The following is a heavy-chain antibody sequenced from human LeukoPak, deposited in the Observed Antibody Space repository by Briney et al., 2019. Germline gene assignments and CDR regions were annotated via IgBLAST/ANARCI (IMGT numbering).Heavy chain of an antibody. CDR1: GFTFSSYS. D-gene: IGHD2-2*01. Sequence: GGSLRLSCAASGFTFSSYSMNWVRQAPGKGLEWVSSISSSSGYIYYADSVKGRFTISRDNAKNSLYLQMNSLRAEDTAVYYCARYCSSTSCYGFDPWGQGTLVTVSS. J-gene: IGHJ5*02. CDR2: ISSSSGYI. V-gene: IGHV3-21*01. CDR3: ARYCSSTSCYGFDP.